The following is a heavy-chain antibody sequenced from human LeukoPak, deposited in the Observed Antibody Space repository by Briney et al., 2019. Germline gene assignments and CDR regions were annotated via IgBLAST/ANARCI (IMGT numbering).Heavy chain of an antibody. V-gene: IGHV4-34*01. J-gene: IGHJ4*02. CDR2: INHSGGT. D-gene: IGHD3-10*01. CDR3: ARGHTMVRGVIKGFDY. Sequence: KPSETLSLTCAVYGGSFSGYYWSWIRQPPGKGLEWIGEINHSGGTNYNPSLKSRVTISVDTSKNQFSLKLSSVTAADTAVYYCARGHTMVRGVIKGFDYWGQGTLVTVSS. CDR1: GGSFSGYY.